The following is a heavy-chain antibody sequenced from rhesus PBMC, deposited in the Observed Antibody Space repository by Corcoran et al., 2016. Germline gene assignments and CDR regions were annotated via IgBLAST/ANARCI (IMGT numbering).Heavy chain of an antibody. CDR3: ARASRVRALDY. CDR1: GGIISSGYYS. CDR2: IYSNSEST. Sequence: QVQLQESGPGVVKPSETLSPTCAVSGGIISSGYYSWSWIRQPPGKGLEWIGGIYSNSESTNYSPSLKSRVTISKDTSKNQFSLKLSSVTATDTAVYYGARASRVRALDYWGQGVLVTVSS. V-gene: IGHV4S12*01. D-gene: IGHD6-13*01. J-gene: IGHJ4*01.